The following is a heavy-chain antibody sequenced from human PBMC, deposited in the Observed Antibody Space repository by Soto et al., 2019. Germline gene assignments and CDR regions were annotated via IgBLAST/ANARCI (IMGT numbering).Heavy chain of an antibody. CDR2: ISSGSTTI. J-gene: IGHJ6*02. V-gene: IGHV3-48*02. D-gene: IGHD1-1*01. Sequence: GGSLRLSCAASGFSFSTSTMNWVRQAPGKGLEWVSYISSGSTTIYYADSVKGRFTISRDNGKNSLYLQMNGLRDEDTAVYYCARVRRNDASDYYGMDVWGQGTTVTVSS. CDR1: GFSFSTST. CDR3: ARVRRNDASDYYGMDV.